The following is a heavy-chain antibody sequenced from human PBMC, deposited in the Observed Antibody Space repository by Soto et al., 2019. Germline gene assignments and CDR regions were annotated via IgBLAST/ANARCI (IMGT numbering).Heavy chain of an antibody. CDR3: ATSVGIAPTGEDGMDV. Sequence: SVKVCCKASGGTFSIYGFSWVRQAPGQGPEWIGGIIPILTTPNYAQKFHGRVTIVADESTTTVYMELSSLKSEDTAVYYCATSVGIAPTGEDGMDVWGQGTSVTVSS. D-gene: IGHD2-8*02. CDR1: GGTFSIYG. V-gene: IGHV1-69*13. CDR2: IIPILTTP. J-gene: IGHJ6*02.